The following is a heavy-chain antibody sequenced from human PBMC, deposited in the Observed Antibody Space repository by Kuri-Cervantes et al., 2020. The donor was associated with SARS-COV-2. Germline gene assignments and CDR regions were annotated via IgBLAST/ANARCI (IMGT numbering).Heavy chain of an antibody. CDR3: ARGSGVAGTDAFDI. J-gene: IGHJ3*02. Sequence: GGSLRLSCAASGFTFSSYRMSWVRQAPGKGLEWVANIKQDGSEKYYVDSVKGRFTISRDNAKNSLYLQMNSLRAEDTAVYYCARGSGVAGTDAFDIWGQGTMVTVSS. CDR1: GFTFSSYR. D-gene: IGHD6-19*01. CDR2: IKQDGSEK. V-gene: IGHV3-7*02.